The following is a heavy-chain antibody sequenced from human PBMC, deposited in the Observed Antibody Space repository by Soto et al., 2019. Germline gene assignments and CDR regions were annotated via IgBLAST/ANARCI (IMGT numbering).Heavy chain of an antibody. Sequence: PSETLSLTCTVSGGSISSYYWSWIRQPPGKGLEWIGYIYYSGSTNYNPSLKSRVTISVDTSKNQFSLKLSSVTAADTAVYYCASSSTLYDIIPLGWGQGTLVTVSS. D-gene: IGHD3-9*01. J-gene: IGHJ4*02. CDR1: GGSISSYY. V-gene: IGHV4-59*08. CDR2: IYYSGST. CDR3: ASSSTLYDIIPLG.